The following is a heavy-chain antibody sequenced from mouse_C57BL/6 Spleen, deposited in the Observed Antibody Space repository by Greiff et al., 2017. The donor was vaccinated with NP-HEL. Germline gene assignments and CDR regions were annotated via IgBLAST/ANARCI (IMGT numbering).Heavy chain of an antibody. CDR1: GFSLTSYG. J-gene: IGHJ4*01. D-gene: IGHD1-1*01. CDR3: ARHPPVYYYGSRDYAMDY. V-gene: IGHV2-2*01. CDR2: IWSGGST. Sequence: QVQLQQSGPGLVQPSQSLSITCTVSGFSLTSYGVHWVRQSPGKGLEWLGVIWSGGSTDYNAAFISRLSISKDNSKSQVFFKMNSLQADDTAIYYCARHPPVYYYGSRDYAMDYWGQGTSVTVSS.